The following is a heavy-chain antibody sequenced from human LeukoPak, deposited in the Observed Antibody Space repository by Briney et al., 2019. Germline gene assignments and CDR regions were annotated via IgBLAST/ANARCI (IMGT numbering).Heavy chain of an antibody. Sequence: SETLSVTCTVSGDSISSSSYYWGWIRQPPGTGLEWIGSIYYTGYTYDNPSLRSRITMSVDTPKNQFSLQLSSVTAADTAVYYCARDRLGGYSYVYWGQGALVTVSS. CDR1: GDSISSSSYY. V-gene: IGHV4-39*02. CDR3: ARDRLGGYSYVY. D-gene: IGHD5-12*01. J-gene: IGHJ4*02. CDR2: IYYTGYT.